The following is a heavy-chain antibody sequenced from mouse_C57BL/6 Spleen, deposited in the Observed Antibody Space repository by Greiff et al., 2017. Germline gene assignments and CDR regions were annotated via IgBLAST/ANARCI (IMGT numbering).Heavy chain of an antibody. J-gene: IGHJ1*03. Sequence: VQLQQSGAELVKPGASVKISCKASGYAFRSYWMTWVKQRPGKGLEWIGQIYPGDGDTNYNGQFKGKATLTADKSSSTAYMQLSSLTSEDSAVYFCARRGNYPWYFDVWGTGTTVTVSS. D-gene: IGHD2-1*01. CDR1: GYAFRSYW. V-gene: IGHV1-80*01. CDR3: ARRGNYPWYFDV. CDR2: IYPGDGDT.